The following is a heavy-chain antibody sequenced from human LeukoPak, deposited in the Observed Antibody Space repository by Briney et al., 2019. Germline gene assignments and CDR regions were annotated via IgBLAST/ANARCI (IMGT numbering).Heavy chain of an antibody. J-gene: IGHJ4*02. CDR2: IYTSGST. Sequence: SETLSLTCTVSGGSISSYYWSWIRQPAGKGLEWIGRIYTSGSTNYNPSLKSRVTMSVDTSKNQFSLELSSVTAADTAVYYCARGPMTVGASPFDYWGQGTLVTVSS. CDR3: ARGPMTVGASPFDY. D-gene: IGHD1-26*01. CDR1: GGSISSYY. V-gene: IGHV4-4*07.